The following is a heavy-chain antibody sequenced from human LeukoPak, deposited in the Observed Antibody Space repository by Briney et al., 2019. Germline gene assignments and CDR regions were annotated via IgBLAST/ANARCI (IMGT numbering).Heavy chain of an antibody. CDR1: GGSISSSSYY. V-gene: IGHV4-39*01. J-gene: IGHJ4*02. CDR3: ACGGGYSYVDY. Sequence: SETLSLTCTVSGGSISSSSYYWGWLRQPPGKGLGWIGSIYYSGSTYYNPSLKSRVTISVDTSKNQFSLKLSSVTAADTAVYYCACGGGYSYVDYWGQGTLVTVSS. CDR2: IYYSGST. D-gene: IGHD5-18*01.